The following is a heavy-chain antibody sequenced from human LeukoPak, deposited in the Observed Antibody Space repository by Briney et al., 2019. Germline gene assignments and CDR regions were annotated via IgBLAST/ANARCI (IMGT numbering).Heavy chain of an antibody. CDR3: VRDKGDYYFDY. V-gene: IGHV3-74*01. D-gene: IGHD2-21*02. Sequence: GGSLRLSCAASGFTFSSYWMHWVRQAPGKGLVWVSRIKSDESSTGYADSVKGRFTISRDNAKNTLYLQMSSLRAEDTAVYYCVRDKGDYYFDYWGQGALVTVSS. J-gene: IGHJ4*02. CDR2: IKSDESST. CDR1: GFTFSSYW.